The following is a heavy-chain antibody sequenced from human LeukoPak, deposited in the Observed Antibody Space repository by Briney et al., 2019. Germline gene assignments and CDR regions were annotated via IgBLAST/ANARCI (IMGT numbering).Heavy chain of an antibody. CDR1: GYTFTGYY. J-gene: IGHJ4*02. CDR3: ARKDYFDY. CDR2: INPNSGGT. Sequence: ASVKVSRKASGYTFTGYYMHWVRRAPGQGLEWMGWINPNSGGTNYAQKLQGRVTMTRDTSISTAYMELSRLTSDDTAIYYCARKDYFDYWGQGTLVTVSS. V-gene: IGHV1-2*02.